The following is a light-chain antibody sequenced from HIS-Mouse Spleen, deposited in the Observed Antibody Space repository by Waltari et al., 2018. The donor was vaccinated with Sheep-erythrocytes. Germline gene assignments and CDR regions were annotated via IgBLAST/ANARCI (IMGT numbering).Light chain of an antibody. Sequence: SYELTQPPSVSVSPGQTASITCSGDKLGDKYACWYQQKPGQSPVLVIYQDSKRPSGLPERLSGSNSGNTATLTISGTQAMDEADYYCQAWDSSTAWVFGGGTKLTVL. CDR1: KLGDKY. CDR3: QAWDSSTAWV. CDR2: QDS. J-gene: IGLJ3*02. V-gene: IGLV3-1*01.